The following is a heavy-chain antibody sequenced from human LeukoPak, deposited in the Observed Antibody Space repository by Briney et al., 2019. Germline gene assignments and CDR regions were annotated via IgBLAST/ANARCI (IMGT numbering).Heavy chain of an antibody. CDR3: ARKGYSSDWYDAFDI. CDR1: GGSISSYY. D-gene: IGHD6-19*01. CDR2: IYYSGST. V-gene: IGHV4-59*01. Sequence: SETLSLTCTVSGGSISSYYWSWIRQPPGKGLEWIGYIYYSGSTNYNPSLKSRVTISVDTSKNQFSLKLSSVTAADTAVYYCARKGYSSDWYDAFDIWGQGTMVTVSS. J-gene: IGHJ3*02.